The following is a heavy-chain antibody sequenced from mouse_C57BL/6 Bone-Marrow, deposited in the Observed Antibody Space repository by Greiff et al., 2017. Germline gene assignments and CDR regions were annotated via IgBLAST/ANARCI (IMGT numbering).Heavy chain of an antibody. J-gene: IGHJ2*01. CDR2: ISDGGSYT. D-gene: IGHD2-4*01. CDR3: ARDDYDPFDY. CDR1: GFTFSSYA. V-gene: IGHV5-4*01. Sequence: VQLKESGGGLVKPGGSLKLSCAASGFTFSSYAMSWVRQTPEKRLEWVATISDGGSYTYYPDNVKGRFTISRDNAKNNLYLQMSHLKSEDTAMYYCARDDYDPFDYWGQGTTLTVSS.